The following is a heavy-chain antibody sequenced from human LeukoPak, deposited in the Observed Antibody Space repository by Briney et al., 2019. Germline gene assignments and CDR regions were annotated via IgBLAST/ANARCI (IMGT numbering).Heavy chain of an antibody. CDR1: GFSLSGYW. CDR2: ISSSSITI. D-gene: IGHD2-15*01. CDR3: ARDRGGSYSAIDY. Sequence: GGSLRLSCAAFGFSLSGYWMSWVRQAPGKGLEWVSFISSSSITIYYADSVKGRFTISRDNAEKSLYLQMNSLRAEDTAVYYCARDRGGSYSAIDYWGQGTLVTVSS. J-gene: IGHJ4*02. V-gene: IGHV3-48*04.